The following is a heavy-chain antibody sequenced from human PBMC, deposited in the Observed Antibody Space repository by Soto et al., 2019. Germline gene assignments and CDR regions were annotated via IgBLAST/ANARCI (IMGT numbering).Heavy chain of an antibody. CDR3: ASYRGSGTLDY. Sequence: PSETLSLTCTVSGGSISSYYWSWIRQPPGKGLEWIGYIYYSGSTTYNPSLKSRVTISVDTSKNQFSLKLSSVTAADTAVYYCASYRGSGTLDYWGQGTLVTVSS. D-gene: IGHD2-21*01. J-gene: IGHJ4*02. CDR2: IYYSGST. V-gene: IGHV4-59*01. CDR1: GGSISSYY.